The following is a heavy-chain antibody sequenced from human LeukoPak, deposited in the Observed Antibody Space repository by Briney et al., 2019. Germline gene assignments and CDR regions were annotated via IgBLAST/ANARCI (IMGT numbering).Heavy chain of an antibody. Sequence: GGSLRLSCAASGFTFSSYSMNWVRQAPGKGLEWVSSISSSSSYISYADSVKGRFTISRDNAKNSLYMQMNSLRAEDTDVYYCARVSGSSSYPKNNWFDRWGQGTLVTVSS. J-gene: IGHJ5*02. CDR3: ARVSGSSSYPKNNWFDR. CDR2: ISSSSSYI. D-gene: IGHD6-6*01. CDR1: GFTFSSYS. V-gene: IGHV3-21*01.